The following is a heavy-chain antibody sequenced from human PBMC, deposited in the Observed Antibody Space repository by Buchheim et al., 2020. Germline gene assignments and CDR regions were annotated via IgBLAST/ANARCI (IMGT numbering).Heavy chain of an antibody. CDR1: GYTFTSYY. Sequence: QVQLVQSGAEVKKPGASVTVSCKASGYTFTSYYIHWVRQAPGQGLEWMGIINPSGGSTNYAQKFQGRVTMTRDTSTSTVYMELSSLRSEDTAVYYCARAVTARPAYENWFDPWGKGT. D-gene: IGHD5-18*01. J-gene: IGHJ5*02. V-gene: IGHV1-46*01. CDR3: ARAVTARPAYENWFDP. CDR2: INPSGGST.